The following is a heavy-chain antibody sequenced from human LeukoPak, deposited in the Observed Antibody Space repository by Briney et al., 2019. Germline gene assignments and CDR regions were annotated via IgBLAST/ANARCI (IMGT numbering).Heavy chain of an antibody. CDR1: GGSISSGSYY. CDR3: ARGGYRDGDVE. CDR2: VYASGST. J-gene: IGHJ4*02. D-gene: IGHD5-18*01. Sequence: PSETRSLTCTVSGGSISSGSYYWSWIRQPAGKGLEWIGRVYASGSTNYNPSLKSRVTISIDTSKNQFSLNLSSVTAADTAFYYCARGGYRDGDVEWGQGTLVTVSS. V-gene: IGHV4-61*02.